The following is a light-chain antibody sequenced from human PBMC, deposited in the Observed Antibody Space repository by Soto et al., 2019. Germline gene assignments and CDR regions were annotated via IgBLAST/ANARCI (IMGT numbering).Light chain of an antibody. Sequence: EIVLTQSPGTLSLSPGERATLSCRASQSVSSYYLAWYQQRPGQTPRLLIYDASSRATGIPERFSGSGSGTDFTLTISGLEPEDFEVNYCQQYGSSPLTFGGGTKVEVK. J-gene: IGKJ4*01. CDR2: DAS. V-gene: IGKV3-20*01. CDR1: QSVSSYY. CDR3: QQYGSSPLT.